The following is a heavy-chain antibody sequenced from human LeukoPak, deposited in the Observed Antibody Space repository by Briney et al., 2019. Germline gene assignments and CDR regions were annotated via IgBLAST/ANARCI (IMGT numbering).Heavy chain of an antibody. V-gene: IGHV3-21*01. Sequence: PGKSLRLSCATSGFNFANFAMAWVRQTPGKGLEWVSSISSSGFATYYGDSVKGRFTISRDNAKNSLYLQMNSLRAEDTAVYYCARDQNFWSGYYTGIFDYWGQGTLVTVSS. CDR1: GFNFANFA. CDR3: ARDQNFWSGYYTGIFDY. J-gene: IGHJ4*02. D-gene: IGHD3-3*01. CDR2: ISSSGFAT.